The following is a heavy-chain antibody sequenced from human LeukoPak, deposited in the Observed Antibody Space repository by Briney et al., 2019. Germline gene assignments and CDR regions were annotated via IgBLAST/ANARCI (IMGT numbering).Heavy chain of an antibody. J-gene: IGHJ4*02. CDR1: GGTFSSYA. CDR2: IIPIFGTA. V-gene: IGHV1-69*05. CDR3: ASESSISRAYYFDY. D-gene: IGHD2/OR15-2a*01. Sequence: SVKVSCKASGGTFSSYAISWVRQAPGQGLEWMGRIIPIFGTANYAQKFQGRVTITTDESTSTAYMELSSLRSEDTAVYYCASESSISRAYYFDYWGQGALVTVSS.